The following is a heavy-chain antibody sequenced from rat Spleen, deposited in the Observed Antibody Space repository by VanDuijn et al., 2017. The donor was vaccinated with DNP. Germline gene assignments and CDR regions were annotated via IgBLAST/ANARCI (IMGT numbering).Heavy chain of an antibody. V-gene: IGHV5S10*01. D-gene: IGHD1-10*01. J-gene: IGHJ2*01. CDR1: GFTFRDYH. Sequence: EVQLVVSGGGFVQPGKSLKLSCAASGFTFRDYHMAWVRQAPKRGLEWVATIFYDAERTYYRDSVKGRFTISRDNAENTVYLQMNSLRSEDTATYYCAKITTDYWGQGVMVTVSS. CDR3: AKITTDY. CDR2: IFYDAERT.